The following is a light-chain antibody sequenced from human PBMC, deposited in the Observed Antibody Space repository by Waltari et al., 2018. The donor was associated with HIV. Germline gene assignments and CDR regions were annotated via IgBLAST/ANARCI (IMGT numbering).Light chain of an antibody. J-gene: IGLJ2*01. CDR1: QADIGKYDL. Sequence: QSALTQPASVSGSPGQSITISCNGTQADIGKYDLAAWYQQHPGRAPKLIISEVNKLRSGVSSRFSGSKSGYAASLTISGLQTDDEGNYFCYSFLGGAVSTFGGGTRLTVL. V-gene: IGLV2-23*02. CDR2: EVN. CDR3: YSFLGGAVST.